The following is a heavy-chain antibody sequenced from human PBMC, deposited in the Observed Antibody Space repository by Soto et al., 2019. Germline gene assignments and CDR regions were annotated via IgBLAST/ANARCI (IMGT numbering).Heavy chain of an antibody. J-gene: IGHJ4*02. V-gene: IGHV4-30-4*02. CDR3: ARVWAIASRGPYYFDY. CDR2: IYYSGST. D-gene: IGHD3-10*01. Sequence: SETLSLTCTVSGGSISSGDYYWSWIRQPPGKGLEWIGYIYYSGSTYYNPSLKSRVTISVDTSKNQFSLKLSSVTAADTAVYYCARVWAIASRGPYYFDYWGQGTLVTVSS. CDR1: GGSISSGDYY.